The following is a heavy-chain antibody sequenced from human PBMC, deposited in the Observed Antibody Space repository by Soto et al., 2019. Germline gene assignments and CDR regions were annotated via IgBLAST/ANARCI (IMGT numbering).Heavy chain of an antibody. CDR1: GDSIRSSY. Sequence: SETLSLTCIVSGDSIRSSYWSWVRQPPGRGLERIGYVYHSGTTNSNPSLKSRVTISADTSKNLFSLKLISVTPADTAVYFCARDMSGGSSWYEFDSWGPGTLVTVSS. J-gene: IGHJ4*02. CDR3: ARDMSGGSSWYEFDS. D-gene: IGHD6-13*01. V-gene: IGHV4-59*01. CDR2: VYHSGTT.